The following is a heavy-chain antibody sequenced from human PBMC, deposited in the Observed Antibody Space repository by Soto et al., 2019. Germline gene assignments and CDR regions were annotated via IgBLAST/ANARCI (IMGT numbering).Heavy chain of an antibody. CDR2: IMPIFRTP. Sequence: QVQLEQSGAEVKKPGSSVKVSCKASGGTFRNSAISWVRQAPGQGLEWMGGIMPIFRTPDYAQKFQGRVTITADESTNTAYMELSGLRSADTAVYYCARDNDRPQLGGNYYYISDVWGHGTTVTVSS. V-gene: IGHV1-69*12. CDR3: ARDNDRPQLGGNYYYISDV. J-gene: IGHJ6*02. CDR1: GGTFRNSA. D-gene: IGHD1-1*01.